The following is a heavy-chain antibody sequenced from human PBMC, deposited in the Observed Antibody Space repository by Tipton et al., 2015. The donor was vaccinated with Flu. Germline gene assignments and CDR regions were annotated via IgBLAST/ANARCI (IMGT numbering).Heavy chain of an antibody. D-gene: IGHD3-9*01. CDR3: AGVGLLTRRPY. J-gene: IGHJ4*02. Sequence: TLSLTCTVSGGAINSYYWTWIRQPPGKGLEWIGSIYYSGSTNYNPSLESRVTMSVDTSKSQFSLKLNSVTAADTAMYYCAGVGLLTRRPYWGQGTLITVSS. CDR1: GGAINSYY. V-gene: IGHV4-59*01. CDR2: IYYSGST.